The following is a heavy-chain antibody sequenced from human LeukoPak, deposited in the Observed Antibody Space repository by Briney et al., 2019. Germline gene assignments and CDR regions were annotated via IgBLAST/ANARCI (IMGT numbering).Heavy chain of an antibody. J-gene: IGHJ6*02. CDR2: INTNTGNP. CDR1: GYTFTGYY. CDR3: ARVVVRGVTLGHYYGMDV. V-gene: IGHV7-4-1*02. Sequence: ASVKVSCKASGYTFTGYYMHWVRQAPGQGLEWMGWINTNTGNPTYAQGFTGRFVFSLDTSVSTAYLQISSLKAEDTAVYYCARVVVRGVTLGHYYGMDVWGQGTTVTVSS. D-gene: IGHD3-10*01.